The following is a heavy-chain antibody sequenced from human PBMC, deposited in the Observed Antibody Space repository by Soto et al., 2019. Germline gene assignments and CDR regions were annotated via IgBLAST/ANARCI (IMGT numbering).Heavy chain of an antibody. J-gene: IGHJ5*02. CDR1: RDTFTSYY. V-gene: IGHV1-46*01. D-gene: IGHD1-26*01. CDR2: INPHGGST. Sequence: ASVKVSCKAPRDTFTSYYINWVRQAPGQGLEWMGVINPHGGSTAYAQKFKGRVTLTRDTSASTVYMEVSSLTSEDTAMYYCARSSGGNFAIFIEGPNWFAPWGHGTLVTVSS. CDR3: ARSSGGNFAIFIEGPNWFAP.